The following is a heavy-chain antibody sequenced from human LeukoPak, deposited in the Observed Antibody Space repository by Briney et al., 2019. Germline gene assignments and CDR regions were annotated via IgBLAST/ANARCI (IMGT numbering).Heavy chain of an antibody. CDR2: IYYSGST. J-gene: IGHJ4*02. CDR3: ARWTTVTAFDY. V-gene: IGHV4-59*08. D-gene: IGHD4-17*01. CDR1: GGSISSYY. Sequence: SETLSLTCTVSGGSISSYYWSWIRQPPGKGLEWIGYIYYSGSTNYNPSLKSRVTISVDTSKNQFSLKLSSVIAADTAVYYCARWTTVTAFDYWGQGTLVTVSS.